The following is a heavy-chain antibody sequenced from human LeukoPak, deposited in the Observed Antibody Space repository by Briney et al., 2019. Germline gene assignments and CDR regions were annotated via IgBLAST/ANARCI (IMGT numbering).Heavy chain of an antibody. Sequence: ASVKVSCKASGYTFSTYGVTWVRQAPGQGLEWMGWISAYNGNSNYAQKLQGRLTMTTDTSTSTAYMELRGLRYDDTAVYYCARGATTARMIDYWGQGTLVTVSS. CDR2: ISAYNGNS. J-gene: IGHJ4*02. CDR3: ARGATTARMIDY. V-gene: IGHV1-18*01. CDR1: GYTFSTYG. D-gene: IGHD3-22*01.